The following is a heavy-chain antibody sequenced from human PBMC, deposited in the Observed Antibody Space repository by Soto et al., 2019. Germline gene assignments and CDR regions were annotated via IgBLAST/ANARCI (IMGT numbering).Heavy chain of an antibody. D-gene: IGHD2-15*01. CDR1: GFTFSSYA. V-gene: IGHV3-23*01. CDR2: ISGSGGST. Sequence: PGGSLRLSCAASGFTFSSYAMSWVRQAPGKGPEWVSAISGSGGSTYYADSVKGRFTISRDNSKNTLYLQMNSLRAEDTAVYYCAKVGYRCSGGSCYVYWGQGTLVTVSS. CDR3: AKVGYRCSGGSCYVY. J-gene: IGHJ4*02.